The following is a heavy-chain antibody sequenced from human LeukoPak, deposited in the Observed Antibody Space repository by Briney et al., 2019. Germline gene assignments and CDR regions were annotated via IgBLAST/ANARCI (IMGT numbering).Heavy chain of an antibody. D-gene: IGHD2-21*02. J-gene: IGHJ3*02. CDR2: IDLDGDGN. CDR1: GFNFRNYW. Sequence: PGGSLRLSXGASGFNFRNYWMSWVRQAPGKGLEWMANIDLDGDGNFYVDSMKGRFTISRDNAKSSLYLEMNSLRAEDTAVYYCARDGAPDSRKGFDIWGQGTMVTVSS. CDR3: ARDGAPDSRKGFDI. V-gene: IGHV3-7*01.